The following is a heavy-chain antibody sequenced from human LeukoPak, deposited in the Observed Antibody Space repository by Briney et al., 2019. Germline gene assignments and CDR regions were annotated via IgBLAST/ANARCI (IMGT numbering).Heavy chain of an antibody. CDR3: ASGSIASLVY. V-gene: IGHV4-4*07. CDR2: IYTSGST. J-gene: IGHJ4*02. CDR1: GGSISSYY. Sequence: SETLSLTCTVSGGSISSYYCSWIRQPAPKGQEWIGRIYTSGSTNYNPSLKSRVTMSVDTSKNQFSLKPSSVTAADTAVYYCASGSIASLVYWGQGTLVTVSS. D-gene: IGHD6-6*01.